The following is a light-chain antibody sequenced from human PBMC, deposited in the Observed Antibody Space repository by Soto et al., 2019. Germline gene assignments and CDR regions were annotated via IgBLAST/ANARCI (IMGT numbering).Light chain of an antibody. J-gene: IGKJ1*01. Sequence: EIVLTQSPGTLSLSPGERATLSCRASQSVSNNYLAWYQQKPGQAPRLLIYGASNRATGIPDRFSGSGSGTDFTLTISRREPEDFAVYDCQQYGSSPWTFGQGTNVDIK. CDR3: QQYGSSPWT. V-gene: IGKV3-20*01. CDR2: GAS. CDR1: QSVSNNY.